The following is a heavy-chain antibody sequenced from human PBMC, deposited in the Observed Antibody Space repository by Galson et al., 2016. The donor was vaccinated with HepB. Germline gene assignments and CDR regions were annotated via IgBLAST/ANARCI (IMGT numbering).Heavy chain of an antibody. CDR3: AKERVYAAVNLFDP. CDR1: GFTFSSYA. J-gene: IGHJ5*02. Sequence: SLRLSCAASGFTFSSYAISWVRQAPGKGLEWVSAISGSGSNTYYEDSVKGRFAISRDNSKKTLYLQMNSLRDEDTAVYYCAKERVYAAVNLFDPWGQGTLGTVSS. CDR2: ISGSGSNT. D-gene: IGHD5/OR15-5a*01. V-gene: IGHV3-23*01.